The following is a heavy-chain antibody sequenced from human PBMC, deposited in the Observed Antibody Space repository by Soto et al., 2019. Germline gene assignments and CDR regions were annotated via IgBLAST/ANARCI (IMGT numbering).Heavy chain of an antibody. CDR2: IIQEGGEK. V-gene: IGHV3-7*03. Sequence: LRLSCAASGFTFSSHWMVWVRQPPGKGLEWVANIIQEGGEKSYVDSVKGRFSVSRDNAHNSLYLQMNSLRVEDTAMYYCARGGDSYIDYWGQGALVTVSS. D-gene: IGHD2-21*02. J-gene: IGHJ4*02. CDR1: GFTFSSHW. CDR3: ARGGDSYIDY.